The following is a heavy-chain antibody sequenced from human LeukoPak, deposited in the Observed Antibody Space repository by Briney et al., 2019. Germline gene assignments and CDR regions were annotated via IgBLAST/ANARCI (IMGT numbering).Heavy chain of an antibody. CDR3: ARGKAAGADY. D-gene: IGHD6-13*01. V-gene: IGHV1-46*01. Sequence: ASVKVSCKASGYTFTNYYMHWVRQAPGQGLEWMGLINPSAGNTTYPQKFRGRVTITADTSTGTVYMELTTLRSEDTAIYYCARGKAAGADYWGQGTLVTVSS. J-gene: IGHJ4*02. CDR2: INPSAGNT. CDR1: GYTFTNYY.